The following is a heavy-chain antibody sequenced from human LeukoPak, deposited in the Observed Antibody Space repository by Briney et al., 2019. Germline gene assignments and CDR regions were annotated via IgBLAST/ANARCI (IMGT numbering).Heavy chain of an antibody. CDR3: ARGRLSSYYDSSGYLFDI. CDR1: GGSFSGYY. V-gene: IGHV4-34*01. J-gene: IGHJ3*02. Sequence: SETLSLTCAVYGGSFSGYYWSWIRQPPGKGLEWIGEINHSGSTNYNPSLMSRATISVYTSKTQFSLKLSSVTAADTAVYYCARGRLSSYYDSSGYLFDIWGQGTMVTVSS. CDR2: INHSGST. D-gene: IGHD3-22*01.